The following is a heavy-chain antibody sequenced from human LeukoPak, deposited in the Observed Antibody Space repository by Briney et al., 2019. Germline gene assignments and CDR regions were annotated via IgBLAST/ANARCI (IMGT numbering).Heavy chain of an antibody. CDR1: GGSISSDY. CDR2: IYTSGST. J-gene: IGHJ4*02. CDR3: ASNAVVPAAIFSV. V-gene: IGHV4-4*07. D-gene: IGHD2-2*02. Sequence: SETLSLTCTVSGGSISSDYWNWIRQPPGKGLEWIGRIYTSGSTNYNPSLKSRVTMSVDTPKNQFSLKLSSVTAADTAVYYCASNAVVPAAIFSVWGQGTLVTVSS.